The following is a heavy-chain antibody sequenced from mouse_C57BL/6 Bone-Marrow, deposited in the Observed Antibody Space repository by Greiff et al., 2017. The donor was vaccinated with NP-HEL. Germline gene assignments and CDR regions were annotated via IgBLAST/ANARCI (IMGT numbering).Heavy chain of an antibody. V-gene: IGHV1-72*01. D-gene: IGHD1-1*01. CDR2: IDPNSGGT. CDR3: ARYYDGSRGGYVDV. CDR1: GYTFTSYW. J-gene: IGHJ1*03. Sequence: QVQLQQPGADLVKPGASVKLSCKASGYTFTSYWMHWVKQRPGRGLAWIGRIDPNSGGTKFNEKFKTKATLTVDKPSSTAYMQLSSLTSEDSAVYYCARYYDGSRGGYVDVWGTGTTVTVSA.